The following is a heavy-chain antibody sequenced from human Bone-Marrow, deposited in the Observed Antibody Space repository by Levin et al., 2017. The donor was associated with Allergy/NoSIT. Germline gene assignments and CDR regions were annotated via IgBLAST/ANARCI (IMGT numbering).Heavy chain of an antibody. CDR3: ARYYGDQDTFDY. V-gene: IGHV2-70*11. J-gene: IGHJ4*02. D-gene: IGHD4-17*01. CDR2: IDWDDDK. CDR1: GFSLRTSGMC. Sequence: SGPTLVKPTQTLTLTCTFSGFSLRTSGMCVSWIRQPPGKALEWLARIDWDDDKSYSTPLKTRLIISKDTSKNQVVLTMTNMDPVDTGTYYCARYYGDQDTFDYWGQGTLVTVSS.